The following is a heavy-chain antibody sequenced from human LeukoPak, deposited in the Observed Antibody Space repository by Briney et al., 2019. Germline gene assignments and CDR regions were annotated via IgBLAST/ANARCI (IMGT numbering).Heavy chain of an antibody. J-gene: IGHJ6*02. D-gene: IGHD5-24*01. CDR2: INHSGST. CDR1: GGSFSGYY. CDR3: ARSAVEDGYPLRMDV. Sequence: PSETLSLTCAVYGGSFSGYYWSWIRQPPGKGLEWIGEINHSGSTNYNPSLKSRVTISVDTSKNQFSLKLSSVTAADTAVYYCARSAVEDGYPLRMDVWGQGTTVTVSS. V-gene: IGHV4-34*01.